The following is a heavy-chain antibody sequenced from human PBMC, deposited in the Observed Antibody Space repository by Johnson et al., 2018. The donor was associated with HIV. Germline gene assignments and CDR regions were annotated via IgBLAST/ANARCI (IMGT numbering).Heavy chain of an antibody. CDR3: ARDSAYCGGDCHDAFDI. CDR2: ISWNSGTI. J-gene: IGHJ3*02. V-gene: IGHV3-11*04. Sequence: QVQLVESGGGLVKPGGSLRLSCAASGFTFSDYYMSWIRQAPGKGLEWVSGISWNSGTIGYADSVKGRFTISRDNAKNTLYLQMNSLRAEDTAVYYCARDSAYCGGDCHDAFDIWGQGTMVTVSS. CDR1: GFTFSDYY. D-gene: IGHD2-21*02.